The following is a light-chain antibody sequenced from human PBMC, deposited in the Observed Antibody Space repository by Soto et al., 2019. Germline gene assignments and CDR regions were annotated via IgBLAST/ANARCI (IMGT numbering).Light chain of an antibody. J-gene: IGLJ1*01. CDR3: AAWDDSVNGPV. CDR2: NNN. Sequence: QSVLTQPPSASGTPGQRVTISCSGSSSNIGSNTVNWYQQLPGTAPKRLIYNNNQRPSGVPDRFSGSKSGTSASLAISGLQSEDEADYYCAAWDDSVNGPVFGTGTKLTVL. CDR1: SSNIGSNT. V-gene: IGLV1-44*01.